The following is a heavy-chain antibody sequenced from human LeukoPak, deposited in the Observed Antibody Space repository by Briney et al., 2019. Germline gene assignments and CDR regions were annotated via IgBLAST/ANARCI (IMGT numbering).Heavy chain of an antibody. Sequence: PSETLSLTCAVYGGSFSGYYWSWIRQSPGKGLEWIGEIDRSGYSNYNPSLKSRVTISGDTSKNQFSLKLSSVTAADTAIYYCARAARDSGWHYRGQGTLVTVSS. CDR3: ARAARDSGWHY. V-gene: IGHV4-34*01. CDR2: IDRSGYS. D-gene: IGHD6-19*01. CDR1: GGSFSGYY. J-gene: IGHJ4*02.